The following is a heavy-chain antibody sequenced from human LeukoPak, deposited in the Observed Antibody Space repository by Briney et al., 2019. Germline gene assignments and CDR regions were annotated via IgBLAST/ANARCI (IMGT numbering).Heavy chain of an antibody. D-gene: IGHD4-23*01. V-gene: IGHV4-59*01. Sequence: SGTLSLTCTVSGASISNYFWSWIRQPPGKGLDWIGYIYHSRTTGYNPSLKGRVTISVDTSKNQLSLTLSSVTAADTAVYYCARPRDYGGWFDPWGQGTLVTVSS. CDR2: IYHSRTT. J-gene: IGHJ5*02. CDR3: ARPRDYGGWFDP. CDR1: GASISNYF.